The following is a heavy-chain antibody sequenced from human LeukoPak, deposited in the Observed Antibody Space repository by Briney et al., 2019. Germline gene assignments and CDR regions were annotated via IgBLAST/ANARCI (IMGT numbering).Heavy chain of an antibody. V-gene: IGHV4-61*02. Sequence: PSETLSLTCTVSGGSISSGSYYWSWIRQPAGKGLEWIGRIYTSGSTNYNPSLKSRVTISVDTSKNQFSLKLSSVTAADTAVYYRARWTVDPPSKVVSYGMDVWGQGTTVTVSS. J-gene: IGHJ6*02. CDR2: IYTSGST. CDR3: ARWTVDPPSKVVSYGMDV. D-gene: IGHD2-2*01. CDR1: GGSISSGSYY.